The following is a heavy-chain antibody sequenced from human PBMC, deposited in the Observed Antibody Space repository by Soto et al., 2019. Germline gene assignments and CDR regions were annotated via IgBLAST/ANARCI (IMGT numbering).Heavy chain of an antibody. CDR1: GYTFTSYY. J-gene: IGHJ4*02. CDR2: INPSGGST. D-gene: IGHD3-3*01. V-gene: IGHV1-46*01. Sequence: ASVKVSCKASGYTFTSYYMHWVRQAPGQGLERMGIINPSGGSTSYAQKFQGRVTMTRDTSTSTVYMELSSLRSEDTAVYYCARGTYYDFWSGYPTPYYFDYWGQGTLVTVSS. CDR3: ARGTYYDFWSGYPTPYYFDY.